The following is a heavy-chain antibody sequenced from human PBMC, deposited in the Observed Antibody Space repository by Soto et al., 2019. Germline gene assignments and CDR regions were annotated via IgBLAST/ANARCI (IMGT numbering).Heavy chain of an antibody. V-gene: IGHV1-18*01. CDR1: GYTFTSYG. CDR3: ARDTVVVPAAIYYYGMDV. D-gene: IGHD2-2*01. CDR2: ISAYNGNT. Sequence: QVQLVQSGAEVKKPGASVKVSCKASGYTFTSYGISWVRQAPGQGLEWMGWISAYNGNTNYAQKLQGRVTMTTDTXTXTAXRELRSLRSDDTAVYYCARDTVVVPAAIYYYGMDVWGQGTTVTVSS. J-gene: IGHJ6*02.